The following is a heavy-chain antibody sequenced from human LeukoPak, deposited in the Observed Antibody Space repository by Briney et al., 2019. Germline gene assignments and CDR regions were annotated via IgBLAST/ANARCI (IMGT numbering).Heavy chain of an antibody. CDR1: GFTFSSYG. CDR2: IWYDGSNK. Sequence: GRSLRLSCAASGFTFSSYGMHWVRQAPGKGLEWVAVIWYDGSNKYYADSVKGRFTISRDNFKNTLYLQMNSLRAEDTAVYYCARDRKMATPRSGLGYWGQGTLVTVSS. D-gene: IGHD5-24*01. V-gene: IGHV3-33*01. J-gene: IGHJ4*02. CDR3: ARDRKMATPRSGLGY.